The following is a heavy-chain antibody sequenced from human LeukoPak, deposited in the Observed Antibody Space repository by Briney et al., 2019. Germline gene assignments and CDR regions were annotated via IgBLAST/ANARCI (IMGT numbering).Heavy chain of an antibody. D-gene: IGHD2-15*01. CDR3: AKVPGRARYCSGGSCYLDY. J-gene: IGHJ4*02. CDR2: IRYDGSNK. CDR1: GFTFSSYG. V-gene: IGHV3-30*02. Sequence: GGSLRLSCAASGFTFSSYGMHWVRQAPGKGLEWVAFIRYDGSNKYYADSVKGRFTISRDNSKNTLYLQMNSLRAEDTAVYYCAKVPGRARYCSGGSCYLDYWGQGTLVTVSS.